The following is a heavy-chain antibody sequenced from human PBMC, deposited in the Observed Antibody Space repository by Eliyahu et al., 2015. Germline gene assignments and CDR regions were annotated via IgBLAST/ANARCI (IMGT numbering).Heavy chain of an antibody. CDR3: ARGRLDGDLGN. J-gene: IGHJ4*02. CDR1: XGSISXXDYY. D-gene: IGHD4-17*01. CDR2: ISNSGST. Sequence: QLQLQESCPGLVNPSQTLSLTCTXSXGSISXXDYYWTWXRXPPGKGLEWIGYISNSGSTYHNASLKSSVSISIDTSKNQFSLQLSSVTAADTAVYFCARGRLDGDLGNWGQGTLVTVSS. V-gene: IGHV4-30-4*01.